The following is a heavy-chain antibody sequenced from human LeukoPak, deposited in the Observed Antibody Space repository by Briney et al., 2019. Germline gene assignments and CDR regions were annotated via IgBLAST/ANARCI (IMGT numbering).Heavy chain of an antibody. D-gene: IGHD3-10*01. V-gene: IGHV4-34*01. CDR3: ARGPVITMVQGVIGWFDP. Sequence: SETLFLTCAVYGGSFSGYYWSWIRQPPGKGLEWIGEINHSGSTNYNPSLKSRVTISVDTSKNQFSLKLSSVTAADTAVYYCARGPVITMVQGVIGWFDPWGQGTLVTVSS. CDR2: INHSGST. CDR1: GGSFSGYY. J-gene: IGHJ5*02.